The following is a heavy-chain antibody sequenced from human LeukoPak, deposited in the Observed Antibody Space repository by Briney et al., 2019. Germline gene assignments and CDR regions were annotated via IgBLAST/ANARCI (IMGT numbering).Heavy chain of an antibody. V-gene: IGHV1-18*01. CDR2: ISAYNGDT. CDR1: GYTFTNFG. D-gene: IGHD3-10*01. CDR3: ARDGRFGELLDY. J-gene: IGHJ4*02. Sequence: ASVKVSCTASGYTFTNFGIGWVRQAPGQGLEWMGWISAYNGDTNYAQNLQGRVTMTIDTSTNTTYMELRSLRSDGTAVYYCARDGRFGELLDYWGQGTLVTVSS.